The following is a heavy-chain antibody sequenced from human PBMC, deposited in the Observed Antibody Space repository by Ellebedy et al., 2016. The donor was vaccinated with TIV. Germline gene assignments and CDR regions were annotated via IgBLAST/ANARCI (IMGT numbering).Heavy chain of an antibody. CDR3: ARGSWACSGSMDV. J-gene: IGHJ6*02. D-gene: IGHD6-19*01. Sequence: GESLKISCIASGFTFSSHWMHWVRQAPGKGLVWVSRINSDGRITGYADSVKGRFIISRDNAKSTLYLQMNSLRAEDSAVYYCARGSWACSGSMDVWGQGTTVTVSS. CDR2: INSDGRIT. V-gene: IGHV3-74*01. CDR1: GFTFSSHW.